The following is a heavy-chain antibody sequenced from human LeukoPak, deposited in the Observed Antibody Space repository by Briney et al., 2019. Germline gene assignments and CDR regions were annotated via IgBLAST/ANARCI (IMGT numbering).Heavy chain of an antibody. CDR2: ISGYDGNT. CDR3: ARDTSYSSSSVAY. V-gene: IGHV1-18*01. D-gene: IGHD6-6*01. Sequence: GASVKVSCKASGCTFTSYGIYWVRQAPGQGLEWMGWISGYDGNTNYAQKLQGRVTVTTDTSTSTAYMELRSLTSDDTAVYYCARDTSYSSSSVAYWGQGTLVTVSS. CDR1: GCTFTSYG. J-gene: IGHJ4*02.